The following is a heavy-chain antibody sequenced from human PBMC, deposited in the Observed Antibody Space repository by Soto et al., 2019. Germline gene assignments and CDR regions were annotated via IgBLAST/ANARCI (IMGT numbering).Heavy chain of an antibody. CDR1: GGTFSSYT. Sequence: ASVKVSCKASGGTFSSYTISWVRQAPGQGLEWMGWISPYNGNTNYAQKVQGRVTLTTDTSTTTAYMELRSLGSDDTAVYYCARGGSSPLTLFEYWGQGTVVTVSA. V-gene: IGHV1-18*01. CDR2: ISPYNGNT. CDR3: ARGGSSPLTLFEY. D-gene: IGHD6-25*01. J-gene: IGHJ4*02.